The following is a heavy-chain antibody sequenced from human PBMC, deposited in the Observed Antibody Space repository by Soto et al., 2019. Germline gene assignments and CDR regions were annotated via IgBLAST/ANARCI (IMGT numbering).Heavy chain of an antibody. CDR3: ARLGGYCSNTRCYGYYGMHV. CDR1: GGSISSGPYS. V-gene: IGHV4-39*01. J-gene: IGHJ6*02. CDR2: FYYSEST. Sequence: QLQLQESGPGLVKPSETLSLTCTVSGGSISSGPYSWGWIRQPPGEGLEWIGTFYYSESTYYNPSLESRVTISVVTTKNQFSPNVRSATVADTAVYYCARLGGYCSNTRCYGYYGMHVWGQGTTVTVSS. D-gene: IGHD2-2*01.